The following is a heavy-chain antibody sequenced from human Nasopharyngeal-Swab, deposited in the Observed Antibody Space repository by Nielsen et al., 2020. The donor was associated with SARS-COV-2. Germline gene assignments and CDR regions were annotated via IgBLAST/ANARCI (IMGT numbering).Heavy chain of an antibody. Sequence: KGQEGIGYTDDSGSTNYNPSLKSRVTISGGTYKNQFSLKLRAVTAADTAVYYWARERQDYYNGFDAWGQGTLVTVSS. CDR2: TDDSGST. V-gene: IGHV4-59*01. D-gene: IGHD4/OR15-4a*01. CDR3: ARERQDYYNGFDA. J-gene: IGHJ5*02.